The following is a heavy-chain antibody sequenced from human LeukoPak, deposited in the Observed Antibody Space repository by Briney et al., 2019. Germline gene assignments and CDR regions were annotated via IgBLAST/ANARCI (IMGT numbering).Heavy chain of an antibody. CDR2: INGSGGST. D-gene: IGHD3-10*01. J-gene: IGHJ4*02. Sequence: PGGSLRLSCAASGFTFSSYAMSWVRQAPGKGLEWVSDINGSGGSTYYAYPVRRRFTISSDNTKNTLYLQMDSLRAEDTAVYYCAKDETMVRGGSRPYWGQGTLVTVSS. CDR1: GFTFSSYA. CDR3: AKDETMVRGGSRPY. V-gene: IGHV3-23*01.